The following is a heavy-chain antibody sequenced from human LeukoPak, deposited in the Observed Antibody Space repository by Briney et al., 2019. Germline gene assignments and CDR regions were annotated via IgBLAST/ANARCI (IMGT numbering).Heavy chain of an antibody. CDR3: ATEGKMVRGVYTDY. Sequence: ASVKVSCKAFGYTFTSNYMHWVRHPPAQGPEWMGVISTSGGSTTYAHKFQGRVTMTRDMSTSTVYMELSSLRSEDTAVYYCATEGKMVRGVYTDYWGQGTLVTVSP. CDR2: ISTSGGST. CDR1: GYTFTSNY. J-gene: IGHJ4*02. D-gene: IGHD3-10*01. V-gene: IGHV1-46*01.